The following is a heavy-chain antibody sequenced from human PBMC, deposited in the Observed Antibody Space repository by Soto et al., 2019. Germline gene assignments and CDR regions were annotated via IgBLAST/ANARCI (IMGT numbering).Heavy chain of an antibody. V-gene: IGHV4-31*03. D-gene: IGHD1-26*01. CDR3: TREVISPATSDAFDI. J-gene: IGHJ3*02. Sequence: QVQLQESGPGLVKPSQTLSVTCTVSGGSLSSDNFFWSWVRQHPETGLEWVGYIYHTGAAYYNPSLNRRLTIALDTANNRFSLSLISVTAADTAVYYCTREVISPATSDAFDIWCQGTMVTVSS. CDR1: GGSLSSDNFF. CDR2: IYHTGAA.